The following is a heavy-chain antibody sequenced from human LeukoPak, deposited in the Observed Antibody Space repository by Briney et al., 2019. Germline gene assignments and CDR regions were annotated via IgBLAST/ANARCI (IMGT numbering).Heavy chain of an antibody. J-gene: IGHJ4*02. CDR1: GFTFSSYA. Sequence: PGRSLRLSCAASGFTFSSYAMHWVRQAPGKGLEWVAVISYDGNNKYYADSVNGRFTISRDNSKNTLYLQMNSLRVEDTAVYYCARDRGNYFDDWGQGTLVTVSS. CDR2: ISYDGNNK. D-gene: IGHD1-14*01. CDR3: ARDRGNYFDD. V-gene: IGHV3-30-3*01.